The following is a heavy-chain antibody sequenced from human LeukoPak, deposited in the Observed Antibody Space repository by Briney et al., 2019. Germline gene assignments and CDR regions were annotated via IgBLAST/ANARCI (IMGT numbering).Heavy chain of an antibody. V-gene: IGHV4-4*07. CDR3: AREGTTAPNWFDP. CDR1: CGSISIYY. Sequence: SDTLSLPCTVSCGSISIYYWRWLRQPAGKGLEWIGRIYTSGSTNYNPSIKSRVTMSVDTSKNQFSLKLSSVTAADTAVYYCAREGTTAPNWFDPWGKGTLVTVSS. J-gene: IGHJ5*02. CDR2: IYTSGST. D-gene: IGHD2/OR15-2a*01.